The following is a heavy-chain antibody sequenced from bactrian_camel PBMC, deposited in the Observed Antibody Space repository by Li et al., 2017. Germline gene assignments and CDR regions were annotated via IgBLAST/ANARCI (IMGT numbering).Heavy chain of an antibody. D-gene: IGHD1*01. Sequence: QVQLVESGGGSVQAGGSLRLSCAASGYTYNRNCMAWLRQAPGKGLEWVSAINSRGFSTFLSDSVKGRATISRDNGRNTLYLELNALTPEDTAMYFCTKDWGGTGDGPLLDYYAMDYWGKGTQVTVS. CDR1: GYTYNRNC. J-gene: IGHJ7*01. CDR2: INSRGFST. V-gene: IGHV3S1*01.